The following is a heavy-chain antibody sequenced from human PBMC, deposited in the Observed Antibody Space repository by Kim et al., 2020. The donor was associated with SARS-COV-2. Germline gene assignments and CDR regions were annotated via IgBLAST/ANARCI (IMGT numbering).Heavy chain of an antibody. CDR3: ARVKKAAAGPRIFQH. D-gene: IGHD6-13*01. J-gene: IGHJ1*01. CDR1: GYTFTSYD. CDR2: MNPNSGNT. Sequence: ASVKVSCKASGYTFTSYDINWVRQATGQGLEWMGWMNPNSGNTGYAQKFQGRVTMTRNTSISTAYMELSSLRSEDTAVYYCARVKKAAAGPRIFQHWGQGTLVTVSS. V-gene: IGHV1-8*01.